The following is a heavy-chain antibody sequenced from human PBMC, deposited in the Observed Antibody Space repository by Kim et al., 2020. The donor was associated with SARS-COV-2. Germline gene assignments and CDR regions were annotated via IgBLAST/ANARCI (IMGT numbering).Heavy chain of an antibody. CDR1: GFTFSGYG. D-gene: IGHD1-26*01. V-gene: IGHV3-23*01. CDR3: AKRLGPTTPNFDY. CDR2: VSDTGADR. J-gene: IGHJ4*02. Sequence: GGSLRLSCAASGFTFSGYGMSWVRQAPGKGLEWVSAVSDTGADRNYADSVKGRFTISRDNSRNTLYLQMNSLRDDDTAVYYCAKRLGPTTPNFDYWGQGTLVTVSS.